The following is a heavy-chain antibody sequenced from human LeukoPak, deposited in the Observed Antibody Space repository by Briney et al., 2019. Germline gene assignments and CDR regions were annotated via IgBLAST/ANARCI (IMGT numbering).Heavy chain of an antibody. J-gene: IGHJ5*02. CDR2: INPSGGST. CDR3: AKQQLVQSWYWFDP. V-gene: IGHV1-46*03. CDR1: GYTFTSYY. Sequence: GASVKVSCKASGYTFTSYYMHWVRRAPGQGREWMGIINPSGGSTSYAQKFQGRVTMTRDTSTSTVYMELSSLRSEDTAVYYCAKQQLVQSWYWFDPWGQGTLLTVSS. D-gene: IGHD6-13*01.